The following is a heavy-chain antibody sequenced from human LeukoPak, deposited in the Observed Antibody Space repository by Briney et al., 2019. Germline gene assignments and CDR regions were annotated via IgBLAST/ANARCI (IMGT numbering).Heavy chain of an antibody. Sequence: SETLSLTCTVSGVSISSGSYYWSWIRQPAGKGLEWVGRIYKSGNTNYNPSLKSRVTISEDTSKNQFSLKLTSVTAADTAVYFCASSLYRGAADAFDIWGQGTMVTVSS. CDR2: IYKSGNT. D-gene: IGHD3-10*01. CDR1: GVSISSGSYY. CDR3: ASSLYRGAADAFDI. V-gene: IGHV4-61*02. J-gene: IGHJ3*02.